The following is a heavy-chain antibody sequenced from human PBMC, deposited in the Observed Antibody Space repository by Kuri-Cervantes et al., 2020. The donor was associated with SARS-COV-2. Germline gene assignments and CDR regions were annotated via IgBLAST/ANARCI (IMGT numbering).Heavy chain of an antibody. CDR3: ARDTGDDFDY. J-gene: IGHJ4*02. D-gene: IGHD3-10*01. CDR1: GFTFSSYS. Sequence: GESLKISCAASGFTFSSYSMNGVRQAPGKGLEWVSSISSSSSYIYYADSVKGRLTISRDNAKNSLYLQMNSLRAGDTAVYYCARDTGDDFDYWGQGTLVTVSS. CDR2: ISSSSSYI. V-gene: IGHV3-21*01.